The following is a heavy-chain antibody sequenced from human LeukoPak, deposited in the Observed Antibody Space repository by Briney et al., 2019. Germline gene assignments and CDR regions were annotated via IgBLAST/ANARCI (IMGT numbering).Heavy chain of an antibody. D-gene: IGHD2-2*01. CDR3: ARVAGYCSSTSCYARYFQH. Sequence: PSETLSLTCAVYGGSFSGYYWSWIRQPPGKGLEGIGEINHSGSTNYNPSLKSRVTISVDTSKNQFSLKLSSVTAADTAVYYCARVAGYCSSTSCYARYFQHWGQGTLVTVSS. CDR2: INHSGST. CDR1: GGSFSGYY. J-gene: IGHJ1*01. V-gene: IGHV4-34*01.